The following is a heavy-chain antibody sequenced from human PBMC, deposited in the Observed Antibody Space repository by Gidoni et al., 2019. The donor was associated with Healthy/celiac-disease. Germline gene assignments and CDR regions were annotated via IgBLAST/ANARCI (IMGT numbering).Heavy chain of an antibody. Sequence: QMQLVQSGPEVKKPGTSVKVSCKASGFTFTSSAVQWVRQARGQRLEWIGWIVVGSGNTNYAQKFQERVTITRDMSTSTAYMELSSLRSEDTAVYYCAAVYGGKEGEDYWGQGTLVTVSS. CDR2: IVVGSGNT. V-gene: IGHV1-58*01. CDR1: GFTFTSSA. D-gene: IGHD4-17*01. J-gene: IGHJ4*02. CDR3: AAVYGGKEGEDY.